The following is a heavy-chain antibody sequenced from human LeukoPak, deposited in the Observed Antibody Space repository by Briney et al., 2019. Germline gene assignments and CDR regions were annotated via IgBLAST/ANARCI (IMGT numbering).Heavy chain of an antibody. CDR1: GFTFSIYA. J-gene: IGHJ4*02. Sequence: GGSRRLSCAASGFTFSIYAMSWVRQAPGKGLEWVSSINSSSSYIYYADSVKGRFTISRDNAKNSLYLQMNSLRAEDTAVYYCARDTDDFWSGYSLWYFDYWGQGTLVTVSS. CDR2: INSSSSYI. D-gene: IGHD3-3*01. V-gene: IGHV3-21*01. CDR3: ARDTDDFWSGYSLWYFDY.